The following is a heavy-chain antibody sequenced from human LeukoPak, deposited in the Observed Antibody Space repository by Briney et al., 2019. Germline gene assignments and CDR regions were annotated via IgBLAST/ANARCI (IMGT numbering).Heavy chain of an antibody. CDR3: AKGGPRKRWLQLSGG. D-gene: IGHD5-24*01. Sequence: GGSLRLSCAASGFTFSSHSMSWVRQAPGKGLEWVSDICGSGGSTYYADSVKGRFTISRDTSNNTLYMQMNSLRAENTAVYYCAKGGPRKRWLQLSGGWGQGTLVTVSS. CDR1: GFTFSSHS. CDR2: ICGSGGST. V-gene: IGHV3-23*01. J-gene: IGHJ4*02.